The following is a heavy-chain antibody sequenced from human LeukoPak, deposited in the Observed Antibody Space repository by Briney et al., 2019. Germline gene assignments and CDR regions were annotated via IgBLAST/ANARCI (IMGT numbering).Heavy chain of an antibody. CDR2: INPNSGGT. J-gene: IGHJ5*02. CDR3: ARGYCSSTSCYDWFDL. V-gene: IGHV1-2*02. D-gene: IGHD2-2*01. CDR1: VYTFTRYY. Sequence: GASVKVSSKASVYTFTRYYMHWVRQAPGQGLEWMGWINPNSGGTNYAQKFQGRVTMTSDTSISTAYMELSRLRSDDTAVYYCARGYCSSTSCYDWFDLWGQGTLVTVSS.